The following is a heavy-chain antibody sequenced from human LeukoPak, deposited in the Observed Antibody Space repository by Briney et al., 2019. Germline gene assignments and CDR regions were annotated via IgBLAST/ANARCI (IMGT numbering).Heavy chain of an antibody. V-gene: IGHV4-34*01. CDR3: ARGYYDFWSGLSGIWFDP. CDR2: VNHSGST. D-gene: IGHD3-3*01. CDR1: GGSFGGYY. J-gene: IGHJ5*02. Sequence: SETLSLTCAVYGGSFGGYYWSWIRQPPGKGLEWIGEVNHSGSTNYNPSLKSRVTISVDTSKNQFSLKLSSVTAADTAVYYCARGYYDFWSGLSGIWFDPWGQGTLVTASS.